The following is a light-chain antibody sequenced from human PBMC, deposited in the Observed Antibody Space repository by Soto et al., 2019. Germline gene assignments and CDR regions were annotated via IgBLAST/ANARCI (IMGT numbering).Light chain of an antibody. CDR3: QQYESYSPWT. V-gene: IGKV3D-15*01. CDR2: GAS. Sequence: EIVMTQSPATLSVSPGEIATLSCSVSQSVSSNLAWYQQKPRQAPRLLLYGASSRATGIPDRFSGSGSGTEFTPTISNLQPDDFATYYYQQYESYSPWTCGQGTQVDIK. CDR1: QSVSSN. J-gene: IGKJ1*01.